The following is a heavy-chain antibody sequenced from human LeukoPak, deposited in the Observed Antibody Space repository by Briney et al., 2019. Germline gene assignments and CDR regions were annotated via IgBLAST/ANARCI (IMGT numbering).Heavy chain of an antibody. Sequence: PGGSLRLSXAASGFTFSSYWMSWVRQAPGKGLEWVANIKQDGSEKYYVDSVKGRFTISRDNAKNSLYLQMNSLRAEDTAVYYCARGITIFGVAANWFDPWGQGTLVTVSS. D-gene: IGHD3-3*01. J-gene: IGHJ5*02. CDR1: GFTFSSYW. CDR2: IKQDGSEK. CDR3: ARGITIFGVAANWFDP. V-gene: IGHV3-7*04.